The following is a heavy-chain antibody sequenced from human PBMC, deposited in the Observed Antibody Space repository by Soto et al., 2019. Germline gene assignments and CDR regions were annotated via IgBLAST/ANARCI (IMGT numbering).Heavy chain of an antibody. J-gene: IGHJ4*02. CDR2: IGVGGGDR. Sequence: EVQLLESGGGLVQPGGSLRLSCAASGFTFSSYAMSWVRQAPGKGLEWVSIIGVGGGDRYYPESVKGRFTISRDNXXXXXXXXXXXXXXXXXXXXXXXRVRFGELVWGQGTLVTVSS. CDR1: GFTFSSYA. CDR3: XRVRFGELV. D-gene: IGHD3-10*01. V-gene: IGHV3-23*01.